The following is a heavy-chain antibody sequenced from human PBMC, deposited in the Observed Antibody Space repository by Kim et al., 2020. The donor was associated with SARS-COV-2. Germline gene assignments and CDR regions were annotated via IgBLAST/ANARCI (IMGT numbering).Heavy chain of an antibody. Sequence: GGSLRLSCAASGFGFDTHSMNWVRQAPGKGLEWVSSIGGTSNYIYYADSVKGRFTISRDNAKNSLFLQMNILRAEDTAVYYCARGGYCSSTSCYFYYYALDVWGQGTTVTVSS. CDR3: ARGGYCSSTSCYFYYYALDV. CDR2: IGGTSNYI. J-gene: IGHJ6*02. D-gene: IGHD2-2*01. CDR1: GFGFDTHS. V-gene: IGHV3-21*01.